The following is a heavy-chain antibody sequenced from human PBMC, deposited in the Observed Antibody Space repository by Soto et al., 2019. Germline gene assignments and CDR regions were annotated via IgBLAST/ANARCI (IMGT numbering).Heavy chain of an antibody. V-gene: IGHV5-10-1*01. Sequence: PGESLKIPCKGFGYNFTSYWIGWVRQMPGKGLEWMGRIDPSDSYTNYSPSIQGHVTISPDKSISTDYLQWCSLKASDIAMYYCASVFQYCSSTSCPDGIDAWGQGTLVTVSS. CDR3: ASVFQYCSSTSCPDGIDA. J-gene: IGHJ5*02. CDR1: GYNFTSYW. CDR2: IDPSDSYT. D-gene: IGHD2-2*01.